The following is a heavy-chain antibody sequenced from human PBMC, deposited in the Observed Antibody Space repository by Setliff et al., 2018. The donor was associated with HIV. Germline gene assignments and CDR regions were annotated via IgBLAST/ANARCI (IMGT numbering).Heavy chain of an antibody. D-gene: IGHD4-17*01. CDR3: ARGYYGDYEGFDY. Sequence: SVKVSCKASGGTFSSYAISWVRQAPGQGLEWMGGIIPILGIANYAQKFQGRVTITADESTSTAYMELSSLRSEDTAVYYCARGYYGDYEGFDYWGQGTLVTVSS. V-gene: IGHV1-69*10. J-gene: IGHJ4*02. CDR1: GGTFSSYA. CDR2: IIPILGIA.